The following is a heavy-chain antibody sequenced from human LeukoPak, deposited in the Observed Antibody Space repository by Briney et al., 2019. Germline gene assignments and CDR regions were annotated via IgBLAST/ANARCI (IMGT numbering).Heavy chain of an antibody. V-gene: IGHV1-2*02. J-gene: IGHJ3*02. CDR3: ARARQGAGTYAFDI. CDR2: ISPNSGDT. D-gene: IGHD6-13*01. CDR1: GYTFTGHY. Sequence: GATVKVSCKASGYTFTGHYMQWVRQAPGQGLEWMGWISPNSGDTLHAQKFQGRVTMARDTSINTAYMELSNLRSDDTAVYYCARARQGAGTYAFDIRRQGTMVTVSS.